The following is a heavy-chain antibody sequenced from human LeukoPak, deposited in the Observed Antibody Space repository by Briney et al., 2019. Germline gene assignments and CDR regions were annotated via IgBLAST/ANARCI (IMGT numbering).Heavy chain of an antibody. CDR1: GFTVSSNY. V-gene: IGHV3-66*02. Sequence: GGSLRLSCAASGFTVSSNYMSWVRQAPGKGLEWVSVIYSGGSTYYAGSVKGRFTISRDNSKNTLYLQMNSLRAEDTAVYYCARDWVNCSSTSCSRYYFDYWGQGTLVTVSS. J-gene: IGHJ4*02. D-gene: IGHD2-2*01. CDR2: IYSGGST. CDR3: ARDWVNCSSTSCSRYYFDY.